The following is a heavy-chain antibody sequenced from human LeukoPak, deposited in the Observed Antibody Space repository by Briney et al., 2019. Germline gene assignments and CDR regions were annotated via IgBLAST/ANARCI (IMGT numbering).Heavy chain of an antibody. CDR3: ARGDYVWGSYRPNAFDI. J-gene: IGHJ3*02. CDR1: GGTFSSYA. V-gene: IGHV1-69*13. D-gene: IGHD3-16*02. CDR2: ITPIFGTA. Sequence: ASVKVSCKASGGTFSSYAISWVRQAPGQGLEWMGGITPIFGTANYAQKFQGRVTITADESTSTAYMELGSLRSEDTAVYYCARGDYVWGSYRPNAFDIWGQGTMVTVSS.